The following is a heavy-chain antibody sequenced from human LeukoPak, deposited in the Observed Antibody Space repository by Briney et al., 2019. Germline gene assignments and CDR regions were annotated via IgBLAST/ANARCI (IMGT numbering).Heavy chain of an antibody. J-gene: IGHJ3*02. CDR1: GGSFSGYY. CDR3: ARATYYYGSGTTPHAFDI. Sequence: PSETLSLTCAVYGGSFSGYYWSWIRQPPGKGLEWIGEINHSGSTNYNPSLKSRVTISVDTSKNQSSLKLSSVTAADTAVYYCARATYYYGSGTTPHAFDIWGQGTMVTVSS. CDR2: INHSGST. D-gene: IGHD3-10*01. V-gene: IGHV4-34*01.